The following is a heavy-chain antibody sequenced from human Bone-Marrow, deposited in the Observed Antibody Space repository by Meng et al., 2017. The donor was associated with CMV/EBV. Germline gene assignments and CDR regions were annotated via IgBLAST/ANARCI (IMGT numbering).Heavy chain of an antibody. CDR2: INHSGST. V-gene: IGHV4-34*01. Sequence: SQTLSLTCAVSGGSFSGYYWSWIRQPPGKGLEWIGEINHSGSTNYNPSLKSRVTTSVDTTKNPFSLKLSSVTAADTAVYYCARVALNYYDSSGPFDYWGQGTLVTVSS. J-gene: IGHJ4*02. D-gene: IGHD3-22*01. CDR1: GGSFSGYY. CDR3: ARVALNYYDSSGPFDY.